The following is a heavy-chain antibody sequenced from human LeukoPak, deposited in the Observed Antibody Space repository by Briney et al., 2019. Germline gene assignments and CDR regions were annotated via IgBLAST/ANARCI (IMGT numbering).Heavy chain of an antibody. Sequence: GGSLRLSCAASGFTFDDHGMNWVRQAPGKGLEWVSGVTWNGGSTFYADSVKGRFTISRDNAKNALYLQMNSLTAEDTALYHCARDRSYGSFDFWGQGTLVTVSS. CDR1: GFTFDDHG. J-gene: IGHJ4*02. V-gene: IGHV3-20*01. CDR3: ARDRSYGSFDF. D-gene: IGHD5-18*01. CDR2: VTWNGGST.